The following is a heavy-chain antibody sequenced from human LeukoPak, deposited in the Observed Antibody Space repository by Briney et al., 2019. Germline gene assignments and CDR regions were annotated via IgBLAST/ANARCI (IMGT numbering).Heavy chain of an antibody. V-gene: IGHV1-18*01. D-gene: IGHD5-18*01. CDR3: ARGGGYGRP. CDR1: GYTFNTYG. Sequence: ASVKVSCKASGYTFNTYGITWVRQAPGQGLEWMGWISGYNGKTKYAQKLQDRVTMTTDTSTTTAYMELRSLTSDDTAVYYCARGGGYGRPWGQGTLVTVSS. J-gene: IGHJ5*02. CDR2: ISGYNGKT.